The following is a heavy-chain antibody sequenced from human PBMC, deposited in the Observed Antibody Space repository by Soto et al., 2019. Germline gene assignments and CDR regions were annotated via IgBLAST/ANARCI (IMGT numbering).Heavy chain of an antibody. V-gene: IGHV3-48*02. CDR2: ISSSSSTI. Sequence: GGSLRLSCAASGFTFSSYSMNWVRQAPGKGLEWVSYISSSSSTIYYADSVKGRFTISRDNAKNSLYLQMNSLRDEDTAVYYCAREALSGYYYDSSSDYWGQGTLVTVSS. CDR3: AREALSGYYYDSSSDY. D-gene: IGHD3-22*01. CDR1: GFTFSSYS. J-gene: IGHJ4*02.